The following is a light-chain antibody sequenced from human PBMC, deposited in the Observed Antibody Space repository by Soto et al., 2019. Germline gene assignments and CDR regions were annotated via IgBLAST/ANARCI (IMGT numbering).Light chain of an antibody. CDR2: GAP. CDR3: QQYGSSPPLT. Sequence: EFVLTQSPGTLSLSPGERATLSCRATQSVSSSYLAWYQQKPGQAPRILIYGAPTRATGIPDRFSGSGSGTDFTLTISRLEPEDFAVYYCQQYGSSPPLTFGGGTKVEIK. V-gene: IGKV3-20*01. CDR1: QSVSSSY. J-gene: IGKJ4*01.